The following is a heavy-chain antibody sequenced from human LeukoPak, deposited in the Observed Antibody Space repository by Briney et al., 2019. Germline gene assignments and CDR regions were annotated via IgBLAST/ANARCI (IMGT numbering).Heavy chain of an antibody. CDR1: GFTFSSYG. V-gene: IGHV3-30*18. D-gene: IGHD6-13*01. CDR2: ISYDGSNK. J-gene: IGHJ6*02. CDR3: AKEVGSSWPYYYYYYGMDV. Sequence: PGRSLRLSCAASGFTFSSYGMHWVRQAPGKGLEWVAVISYDGSNKYYADSVKGRFTISRDNSKNTLYLQMNSLRAEDTAVYYCAKEVGSSWPYYYYYYGMDVWGQGTTVTVSS.